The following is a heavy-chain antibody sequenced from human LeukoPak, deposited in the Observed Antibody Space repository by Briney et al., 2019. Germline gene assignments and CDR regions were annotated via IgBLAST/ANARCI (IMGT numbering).Heavy chain of an antibody. Sequence: GGSLRLSCTASGFIFSGSWMAWIRQAPGKGLEWVAIIKKDGSEKYYVDSMKGRFTISRDNAKNSLYLQMNSLRAEDTAVYYCARVGAKHRGIDYWGQGTLVTVSS. CDR3: ARVGAKHRGIDY. V-gene: IGHV3-7*01. CDR2: IKKDGSEK. CDR1: GFIFSGSW. J-gene: IGHJ4*02. D-gene: IGHD3-3*01.